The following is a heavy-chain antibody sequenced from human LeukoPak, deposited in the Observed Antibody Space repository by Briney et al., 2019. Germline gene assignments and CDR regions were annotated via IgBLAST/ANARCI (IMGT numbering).Heavy chain of an antibody. Sequence: ASVKVSCKASGYTFTGYYMHWVRQAPGQGLEWMGWINPNSGGTNYAQKVQGRVTMTTDTSTSTAYMELRSLRSDDTAVYYCARDSTVVATCFDIWGQGTMVTVSS. V-gene: IGHV1-2*02. CDR3: ARDSTVVATCFDI. D-gene: IGHD5-12*01. J-gene: IGHJ3*02. CDR2: INPNSGGT. CDR1: GYTFTGYY.